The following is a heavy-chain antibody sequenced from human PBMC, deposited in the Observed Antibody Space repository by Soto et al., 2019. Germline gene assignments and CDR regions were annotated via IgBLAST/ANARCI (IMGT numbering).Heavy chain of an antibody. D-gene: IGHD2-8*02. CDR1: GASITGIYY. J-gene: IGHJ4*02. Sequence: SETLSLTCTVSGASITGIYYWSWIRQPAGKGLEWIGRFSLSGTTNYNPSLRSRVTMSADVSKNQFSLRLTSVTAADTALYYCARGMTPPGAPAWYYFDSWGQGTLVTVSS. CDR2: FSLSGTT. CDR3: ARGMTPPGAPAWYYFDS. V-gene: IGHV4-4*07.